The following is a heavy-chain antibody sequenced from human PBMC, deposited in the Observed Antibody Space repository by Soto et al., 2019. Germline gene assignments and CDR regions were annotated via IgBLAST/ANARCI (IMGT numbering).Heavy chain of an antibody. CDR3: ARDPRDSSGGAVDI. D-gene: IGHD6-19*01. V-gene: IGHV3-30-3*01. CDR2: ISYDGSSK. J-gene: IGHJ3*02. CDR1: GFTFSSYA. Sequence: QVQLVESGGGVVQPGRSLRLSCAASGFTFSSYAMHWVRQAPGKGLEWVAVISYDGSSKYYADSVKGRFTISRDNSKNQLDLQMNSLRAEDTAVYYCARDPRDSSGGAVDIWGQGTMVTVSS.